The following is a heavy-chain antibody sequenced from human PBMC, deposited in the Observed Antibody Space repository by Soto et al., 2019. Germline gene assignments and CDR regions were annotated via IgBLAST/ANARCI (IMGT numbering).Heavy chain of an antibody. CDR1: GFTFSTYW. Sequence: EVQLVDSGGDLVQPGGSLRLSCAASGFTFSTYWMSWVRQAPGKGLEWVANIDPDGSQKYYADSVKGRFTISRDNAKNSLYLQMNSLRAEDTAVYYCARDMGPSGAYGYWGQGNLVTVSS. V-gene: IGHV3-7*03. CDR2: IDPDGSQK. CDR3: ARDMGPSGAYGY. J-gene: IGHJ4*02. D-gene: IGHD1-26*01.